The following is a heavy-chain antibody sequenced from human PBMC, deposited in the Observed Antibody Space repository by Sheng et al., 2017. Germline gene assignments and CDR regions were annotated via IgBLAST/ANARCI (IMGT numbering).Heavy chain of an antibody. Sequence: QVQLVQSGAEVKKPGSSVKVSCKASGGTFSSYAISWVRQAPGQGLEWMGGIIPIFGTANYAQKFQGRVTITADESTSTAYMELSSLRSEDTAVYYCNWNYDPTKVNNWFDPWGQGTLVTVSS. CDR3: NWNYDPTKVNNWFDP. D-gene: IGHD1-7*01. J-gene: IGHJ5*02. CDR2: IIPIFGTA. V-gene: IGHV1-69*01. CDR1: GGTFSSYA.